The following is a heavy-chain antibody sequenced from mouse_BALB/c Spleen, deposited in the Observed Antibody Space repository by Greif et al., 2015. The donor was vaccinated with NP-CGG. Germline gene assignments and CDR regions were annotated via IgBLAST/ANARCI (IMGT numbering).Heavy chain of an antibody. CDR3: ASYVYGYYFDY. V-gene: IGHV14-3*02. CDR1: GFNIKEKY. J-gene: IGHJ2*01. D-gene: IGHD2-2*01. Sequence: EVQLQQSGTELVKPGASVKLSCTASGFNIKEKYMHWAKERPEQGLEWIGRIVPANGNTKYDPNFQGKATITADTSSNPAYLQLSSLTSEDTAVYYCASYVYGYYFDYWGRGTTLTVSS. CDR2: IVPANGNT.